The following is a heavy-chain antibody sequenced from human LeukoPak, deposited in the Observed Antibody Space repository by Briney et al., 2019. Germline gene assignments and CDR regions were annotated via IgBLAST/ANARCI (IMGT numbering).Heavy chain of an antibody. CDR2: IYYSGST. V-gene: IGHV4-59*01. J-gene: IGHJ2*01. Sequence: SETLSLTCTVSGGSISSYYWSWIRQPPGKGLEWIGYIYYSGSTNYNPSLKSRVTISVDTSKNQFSLKLSSVTAADTAVYYCARDRGRQYCSGGSCYSVDWYFDLWGRGTLVTVSS. CDR1: GGSISSYY. D-gene: IGHD2-15*01. CDR3: ARDRGRQYCSGGSCYSVDWYFDL.